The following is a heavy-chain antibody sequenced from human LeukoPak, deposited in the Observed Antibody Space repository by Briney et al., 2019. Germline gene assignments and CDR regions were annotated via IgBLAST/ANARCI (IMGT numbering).Heavy chain of an antibody. CDR3: VKSNSRYQPWTLDI. J-gene: IGHJ3*02. CDR2: IYYSGGT. CDR1: GGSISSSSYY. D-gene: IGHD2-2*01. Sequence: SETLSLTCTVSGGSISSSSYYWSWIRQPPGKGLEWIGYIYYSGGTSYNPSLKSRVTISVDTSNNQLSLKVNSVTAADTAMYYCVKSNSRYQPWTLDIWGRGTMVTVSS. V-gene: IGHV4-61*01.